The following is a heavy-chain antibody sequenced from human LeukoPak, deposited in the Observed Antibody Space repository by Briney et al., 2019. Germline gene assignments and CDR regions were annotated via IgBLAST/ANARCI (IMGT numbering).Heavy chain of an antibody. V-gene: IGHV4-59*08. J-gene: IGHJ4*02. CDR1: GGSISSYY. CDR2: IYYNGNT. CDR3: ARTQPFGYSYGPYFDY. Sequence: SETLSLTCTVSGGSISSYYWSWIRQPPGKGLEWIGYIYYNGNTDYNPSLKSRVTISVDTSKNQFSLKLTSVTAADTAVYFCARTQPFGYSYGPYFDYWGQGTLVTASS. D-gene: IGHD5-18*01.